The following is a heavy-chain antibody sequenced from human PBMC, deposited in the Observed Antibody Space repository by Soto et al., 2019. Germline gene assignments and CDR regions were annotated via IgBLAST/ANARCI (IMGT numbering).Heavy chain of an antibody. J-gene: IGHJ3*01. D-gene: IGHD5-18*01. CDR1: GFTFHNFA. V-gene: IGHV3-23*01. CDR3: AKYHTSGYGRAFQV. CDR2: VSGSGGST. Sequence: GGSLRLSCAASGFTFHNFALNWVRQAPGKGPEWVSSVSGSGGSTYYADSVKGRFTVSRDNSKNTLFLQMNSLRVEDTAMYYCAKYHTSGYGRAFQVWGQGRMVTV.